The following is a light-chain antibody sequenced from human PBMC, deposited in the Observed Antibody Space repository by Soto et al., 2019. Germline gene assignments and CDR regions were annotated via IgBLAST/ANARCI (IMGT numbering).Light chain of an antibody. J-gene: IGKJ4*01. CDR2: DAA. V-gene: IGKV1-16*01. Sequence: DIPMTQSPSSLSASVGDRVTITCRASQGINNYLAWFQQKPGKAPKSLIYDAASLQSGVPSRFSDSLSGTDFTHTISNLQTEVCATYDYQQYYTYPPTCGGGTKVEIK. CDR3: QQYYTYPPT. CDR1: QGINNY.